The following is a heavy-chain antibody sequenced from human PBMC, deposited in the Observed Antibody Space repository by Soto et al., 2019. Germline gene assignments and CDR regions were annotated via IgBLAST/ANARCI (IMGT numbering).Heavy chain of an antibody. D-gene: IGHD5-12*01. CDR3: ARDSPIGSTFSGYDAIDY. CDR1: GGAFTNDI. V-gene: IGHV1-69*08. J-gene: IGHJ4*02. Sequence: QVQLVQSGAEVKKPGSSVKVSCKASGGAFTNDIITWVRQAPGQGLEWMGRIIPLLDITNYAQKFQGRVTTTAXKXTXTXNMELTSLISEDTAVYYCARDSPIGSTFSGYDAIDYWGQGTLVTVSS. CDR2: IIPLLDIT.